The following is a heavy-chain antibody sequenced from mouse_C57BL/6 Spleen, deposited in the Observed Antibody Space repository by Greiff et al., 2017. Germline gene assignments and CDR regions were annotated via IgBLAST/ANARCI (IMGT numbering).Heavy chain of an antibody. D-gene: IGHD1-1*01. V-gene: IGHV2-5*01. CDR3: AKNQDYGSSYWWYFDV. Sequence: QVQLKQSGPGLVQPSQSLSITCTVSGFSLTSYGVHWVRQSPGKGLAWLGVIWRGGSTDYNAAFMSRLSITKDNPKSQVFFKMNSLQADDTAIYYCAKNQDYGSSYWWYFDVWGTGTTVTVSS. CDR2: IWRGGST. CDR1: GFSLTSYG. J-gene: IGHJ1*03.